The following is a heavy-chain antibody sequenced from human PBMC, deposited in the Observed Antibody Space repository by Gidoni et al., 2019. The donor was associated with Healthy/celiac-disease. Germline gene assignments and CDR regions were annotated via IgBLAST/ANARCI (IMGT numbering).Heavy chain of an antibody. V-gene: IGHV3-64D*06. CDR1: GFPFSSYA. J-gene: IGHJ4*02. Sequence: EVQLVESGGGLVQPGGSLRLSCSASGFPFSSYAMHWVRQAPGKGLEYVSAISRNGGSTYYADSVKGRFTISRDNSKNTLYLQMSSLRAEDTAVYYCVSSGPVVVDSFDYWGQGTLVTVSS. D-gene: IGHD2-15*01. CDR2: ISRNGGST. CDR3: VSSGPVVVDSFDY.